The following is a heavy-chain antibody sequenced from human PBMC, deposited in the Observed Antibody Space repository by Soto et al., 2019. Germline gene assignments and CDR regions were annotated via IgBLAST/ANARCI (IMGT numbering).Heavy chain of an antibody. CDR3: ARTPTN. Sequence: QVQLQESGPGLVKPSQTLSLTCTVSGGSISSGGYSWSWIRQHPGKGLEWNGYIYYSGSTYDNPSLKTRVTSLVNTYKFPLTLKLRSVTAADTAVYFCARTPTNWGQGTLVTVSS. CDR1: GGSISSGGYS. D-gene: IGHD5-12*01. CDR2: IYYSGST. V-gene: IGHV4-31*03. J-gene: IGHJ4*02.